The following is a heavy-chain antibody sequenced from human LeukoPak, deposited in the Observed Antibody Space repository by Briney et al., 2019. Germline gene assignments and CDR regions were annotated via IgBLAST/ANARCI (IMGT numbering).Heavy chain of an antibody. J-gene: IGHJ4*02. CDR2: ISSSGSTI. V-gene: IGHV3-11*01. CDR1: GFTVSSNY. CDR3: ARDPNHGYSSS. D-gene: IGHD6-13*01. Sequence: GGSLRLSCAASGFTVSSNYMSWIRQAPGKGLEWVSYISSSGSTIYYADSVKGRFTISRDNAKNSLYLQMNSLRAEDTAVYYCARDPNHGYSSSWGQGTLVTVSS.